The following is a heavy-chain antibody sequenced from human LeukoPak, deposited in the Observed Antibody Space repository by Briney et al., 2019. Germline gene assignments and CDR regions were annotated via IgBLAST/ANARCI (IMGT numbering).Heavy chain of an antibody. CDR2: ISAYSDNT. CDR3: ARGALYYGSSSLDY. Sequence: ASVKVSCKASGYTFTSYGINWVRQAPGQGLEWMGRISAYSDNTNYAQKLQGRVTMTTDTSTNTAYMEQRSLRSDDTAMYYCARGALYYGSSSLDYWGQGTLVTVSS. D-gene: IGHD3-22*01. V-gene: IGHV1-18*01. CDR1: GYTFTSYG. J-gene: IGHJ4*02.